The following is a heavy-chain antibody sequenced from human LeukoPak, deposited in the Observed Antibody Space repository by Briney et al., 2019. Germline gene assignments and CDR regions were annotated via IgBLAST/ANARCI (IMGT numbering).Heavy chain of an antibody. D-gene: IGHD6-13*01. CDR1: GFTLRENG. CDR3: AREEHRLAEAGTSAFDL. V-gene: IGHV3-74*01. J-gene: IGHJ3*01. Sequence: GGSVRLSCLASGFTLRENGMTGVRQAPGKGRAGFAHINLEGGYKNYGDSVKGRFTISRDNARNTVYLQMSSLRVEDTAIYFCAREEHRLAEAGTSAFDLGGQGTLVTVSP. CDR2: INLEGGYK.